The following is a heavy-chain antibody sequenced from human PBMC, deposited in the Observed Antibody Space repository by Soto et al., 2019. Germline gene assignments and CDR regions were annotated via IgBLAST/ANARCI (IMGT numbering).Heavy chain of an antibody. D-gene: IGHD3-22*01. Sequence: SVKVSCKASGGTFSSYAISWVRQAPGQGLEWMGGIIPIFGTANYAQKFQGRVTITADKSTSTAYMELSSLRSEDTAVYYCARESNYYDSSGSVNYFDYWGQGTLVTVS. CDR1: GGTFSSYA. CDR2: IIPIFGTA. V-gene: IGHV1-69*06. CDR3: ARESNYYDSSGSVNYFDY. J-gene: IGHJ4*02.